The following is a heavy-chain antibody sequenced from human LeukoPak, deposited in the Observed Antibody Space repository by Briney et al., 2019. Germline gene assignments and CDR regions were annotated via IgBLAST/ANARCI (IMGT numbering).Heavy chain of an antibody. Sequence: ASVKVSCKASGYTFTSYHMHWVRQAPGQGLEWMGWINTNTGNPAYAQGFTGRFVFSLDTSVSTAYLQISSLKAEDTAVYYCARTVLDNLVITDAYDYWGQGTLVTVSS. J-gene: IGHJ4*02. CDR1: GYTFTSYH. V-gene: IGHV7-4-1*02. D-gene: IGHD3-10*01. CDR3: ARTVLDNLVITDAYDY. CDR2: INTNTGNP.